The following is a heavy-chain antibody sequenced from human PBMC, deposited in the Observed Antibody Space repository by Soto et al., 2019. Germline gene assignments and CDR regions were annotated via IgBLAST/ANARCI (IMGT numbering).Heavy chain of an antibody. Sequence: SQTLSLTCAISGDTVSTNTAAWNWIRQSPSRGLEWLGRIYYKSRWYNDYSESLKSRIAIIPDTSRNQFSLQLNSVIPEDTAVYDCARDWGYDPDPTYYYGMDVWGQGTKVTVSS. CDR3: ARDWGYDPDPTYYYGMDV. CDR2: IYYKSRWYN. D-gene: IGHD5-12*01. J-gene: IGHJ6*02. CDR1: GDTVSTNTAA. V-gene: IGHV6-1*01.